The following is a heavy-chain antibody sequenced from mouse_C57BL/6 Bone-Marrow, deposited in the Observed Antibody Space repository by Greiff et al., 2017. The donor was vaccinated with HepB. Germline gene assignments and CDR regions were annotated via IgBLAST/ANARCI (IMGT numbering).Heavy chain of an antibody. CDR1: GYTFTSYW. D-gene: IGHD2-3*01. J-gene: IGHJ2*01. CDR2: IHPNSGST. CDR3: ARYDDGYYLDY. Sequence: QVQLQQPGAELVKPGASVKLSCKASGYTFTSYWMHWVKQRPGQGLEWIGMIHPNSGSTNYNEKFKSKATLTVDKSSSTAYMQLSSLTSEDSAVYYCARYDDGYYLDYWGQDTTLTVSS. V-gene: IGHV1-64*01.